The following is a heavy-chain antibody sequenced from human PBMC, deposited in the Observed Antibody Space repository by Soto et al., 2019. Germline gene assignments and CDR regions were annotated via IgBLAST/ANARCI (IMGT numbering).Heavy chain of an antibody. CDR2: IYTSGST. CDR1: VGSISIYY. CDR3: ARDRGDHFDY. Sequence: PSETLSLTCTASVGSISIYYWGLIRQPAGKGLEWIGRIYTSGSTNYNPSLKSRVTMSVDTSKKQFSLKLSSVTAADTAVYYCARDRGDHFDYWGQGTLVTVSS. V-gene: IGHV4-4*07. D-gene: IGHD3-10*01. J-gene: IGHJ4*02.